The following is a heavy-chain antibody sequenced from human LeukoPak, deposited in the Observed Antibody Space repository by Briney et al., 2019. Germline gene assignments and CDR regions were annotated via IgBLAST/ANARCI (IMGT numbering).Heavy chain of an antibody. Sequence: ASVKVSCKASGYTFTNYGITWERQAPGQGLEWVGWINVKSGHTNYAQNFQGRVTLTTDTSTNAAYMELRSLRSDDTALYYCARDWDYRVDYWGQGTLVTVSS. CDR2: INVKSGHT. CDR1: GYTFTNYG. V-gene: IGHV1-18*01. J-gene: IGHJ4*02. D-gene: IGHD1-7*01. CDR3: ARDWDYRVDY.